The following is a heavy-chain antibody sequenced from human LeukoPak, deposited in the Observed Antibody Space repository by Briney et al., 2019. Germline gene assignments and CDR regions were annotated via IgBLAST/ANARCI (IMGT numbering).Heavy chain of an antibody. CDR1: GFTFSSYA. CDR3: ARDSIVVVVAASIALDY. J-gene: IGHJ4*02. V-gene: IGHV3-30*04. D-gene: IGHD2-15*01. Sequence: PGGSLRLSCAASGFTFSSYAMHWVRQAPGKGLEWVAVISYDGSNKYYADSVKGRFTISRDNSKNTLNLQMNSLRAEDTAVYYCARDSIVVVVAASIALDYWGQGTLVTVSS. CDR2: ISYDGSNK.